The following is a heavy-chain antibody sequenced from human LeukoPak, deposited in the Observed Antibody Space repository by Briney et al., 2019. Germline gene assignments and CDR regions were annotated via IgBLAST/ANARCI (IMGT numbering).Heavy chain of an antibody. Sequence: SETLSLTCTVSGGSISSYYWSWVRQPAGKGLEWIGRIYTSGSTNYNPSLTSRVTMSVDTSKNQFSLKLSSVTAADTAVYYCARHKVGANWFDPWGQGTLVTVSS. V-gene: IGHV4-4*07. CDR1: GGSISSYY. J-gene: IGHJ5*02. CDR3: ARHKVGANWFDP. D-gene: IGHD1-26*01. CDR2: IYTSGST.